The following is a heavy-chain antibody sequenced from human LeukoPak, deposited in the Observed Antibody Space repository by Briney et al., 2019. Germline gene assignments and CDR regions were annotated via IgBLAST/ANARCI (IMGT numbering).Heavy chain of an antibody. V-gene: IGHV4-59*08. Sequence: PSETLSLTCTVSGGSISSYYWSWIRQPPEKGLEWIGYLYYSGRTKYNPSLKSRVTISVDTSKNQFSLKLSSVAAADTAVYYCARHTDVLCYFQHWGQGTLVTVSS. CDR2: LYYSGRT. CDR3: ARHTDVLCYFQH. D-gene: IGHD3-10*02. CDR1: GGSISSYY. J-gene: IGHJ1*01.